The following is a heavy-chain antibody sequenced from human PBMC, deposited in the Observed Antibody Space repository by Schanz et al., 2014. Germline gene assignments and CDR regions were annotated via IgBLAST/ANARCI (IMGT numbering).Heavy chain of an antibody. CDR1: GFTFSDYY. D-gene: IGHD6-13*01. CDR2: ISSSGSTI. J-gene: IGHJ4*02. CDR3: ARLDSSSWYPRY. Sequence: VQLLESGGGLVQPGGSLRLSCAASGFTFSDYYMSWIRQAPGKGLEWVSYISSSGSTIYYADSVKGRFTTSRDNGKKSMYLQMNSLRAEDTAVYYCARLDSSSWYPRYWGQGTLVTVSS. V-gene: IGHV3-11*01.